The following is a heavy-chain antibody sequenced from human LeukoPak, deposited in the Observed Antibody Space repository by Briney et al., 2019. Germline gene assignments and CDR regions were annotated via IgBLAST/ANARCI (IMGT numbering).Heavy chain of an antibody. D-gene: IGHD2-15*01. J-gene: IGHJ4*02. CDR2: INHSRST. CDR3: ARRVEVVVLAATGGQDTISYYFDY. Sequence: NASETLSLTCAVYGGSFSGYYWSWIRQPPGKGLEWIGEINHSRSTNYNPSLKSQVTISVDTSKNQFSLKLSSVTAADTAVYYCARRVEVVVLAATGGQDTISYYFDYWGQGTLVTVSS. V-gene: IGHV4-34*01. CDR1: GGSFSGYY.